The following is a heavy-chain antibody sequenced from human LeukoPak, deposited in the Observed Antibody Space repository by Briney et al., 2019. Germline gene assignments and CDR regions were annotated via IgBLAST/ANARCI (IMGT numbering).Heavy chain of an antibody. CDR3: AIFSLGEYQLLNDY. D-gene: IGHD2-2*01. CDR1: GFTFSNYA. CDR2: ISGSGGST. Sequence: GGSLRLSCAASGFTFSNYAMSWVRQAPGKVLEWVSGISGSGGSTYYADSVKGRFTISRDNSKNTLYLQMNSLRADDTAVYYCAIFSLGEYQLLNDYWGQGTLVTVSS. V-gene: IGHV3-23*01. J-gene: IGHJ4*02.